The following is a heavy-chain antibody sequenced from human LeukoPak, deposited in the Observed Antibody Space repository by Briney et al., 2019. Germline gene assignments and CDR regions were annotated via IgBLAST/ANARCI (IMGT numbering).Heavy chain of an antibody. CDR2: ISSSISYI. V-gene: IGHV3-21*01. D-gene: IGHD4-17*01. Sequence: NPGGSLRLSCAASGFTFSTYNMNWVRQAPGKGLEWVSSISSSISYIYYADSVKGRFTISRDNANNSLYLQMNSLRAEDTAVHYCASAPTGTYYFDYWGQGTLVTASS. CDR3: ASAPTGTYYFDY. CDR1: GFTFSTYN. J-gene: IGHJ4*02.